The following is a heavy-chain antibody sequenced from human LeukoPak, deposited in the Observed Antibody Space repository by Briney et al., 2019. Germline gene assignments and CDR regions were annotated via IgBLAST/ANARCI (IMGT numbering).Heavy chain of an antibody. CDR3: ARDGSSGYDAFDI. Sequence: ASVKVSCKACRYTFTGYYMHWVRQAPGQGLEWMGWINPNSGGTNYAQKFQGRVTMTRDTSISTAYMELSRLRSDDTAVYYCARDGSSGYDAFDIWGQGTMVTVSS. J-gene: IGHJ3*02. CDR2: INPNSGGT. CDR1: RYTFTGYY. D-gene: IGHD3-22*01. V-gene: IGHV1-2*02.